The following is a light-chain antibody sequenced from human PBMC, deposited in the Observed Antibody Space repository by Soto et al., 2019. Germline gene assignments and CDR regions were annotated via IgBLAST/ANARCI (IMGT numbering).Light chain of an antibody. CDR2: WAS. CDR3: QQYYSTPYT. V-gene: IGKV4-1*01. J-gene: IGKJ2*01. Sequence: DIVMTQSPDSLAVSLGERATINCKSSQSVLYSSNNKNYLAWYQQKPVQPPKLLIYWASTRESGVPDRFSGSGSGTDFTLTISSLQAEDVAVYYCQQYYSTPYTCGQGTKLEIK. CDR1: QSVLYSSNNKNY.